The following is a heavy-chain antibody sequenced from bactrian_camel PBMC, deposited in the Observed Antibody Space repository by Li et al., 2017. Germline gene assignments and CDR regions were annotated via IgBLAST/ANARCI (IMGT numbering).Heavy chain of an antibody. CDR2: IDIDGRT. J-gene: IGHJ4*01. CDR1: GYC. V-gene: IGHV3S53*01. CDR3: AEGRGSRGEHCYSLNY. D-gene: IGHD6*01. Sequence: HVQLVESGGGSVQAGGSLRLSCAASGYCMGWFRQAPGKEREGVATIDIDGRTSYADSVKGRFTISQDSARNTVYLQMNNLQPEDTATYYCAEGRGSRGEHCYSLNYWGQGTQVTVS.